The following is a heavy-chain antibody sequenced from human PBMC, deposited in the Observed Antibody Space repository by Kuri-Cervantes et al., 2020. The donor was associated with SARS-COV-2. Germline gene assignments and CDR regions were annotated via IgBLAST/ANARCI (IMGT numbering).Heavy chain of an antibody. D-gene: IGHD2-2*01. J-gene: IGHJ6*03. V-gene: IGHV1-8*03. CDR2: MNPNSGNT. CDR1: GYTFTSYD. Sequence: ASVKVSCKASGYTFTSYDINWVRQATGQGLEWMGWMNPNSGNTGYAQKFQGRVTITRNTSISTAYMKLSSLRSEDTAVYYCAAGLPAAMDYYYYYMDVWGKGTTVTVSS. CDR3: AAGLPAAMDYYYYYMDV.